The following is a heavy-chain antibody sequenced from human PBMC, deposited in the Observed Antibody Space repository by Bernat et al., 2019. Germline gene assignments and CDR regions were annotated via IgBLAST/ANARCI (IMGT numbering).Heavy chain of an antibody. CDR2: VYPSGIT. V-gene: IGHV3-53*02. Sequence: EVQLVETGGGLIQPGGSLRLSCAASGFTVSNNYMSWVRQAPGKGLEWVSVVYPSGITYYADSVKGRFTLSRDNSKNSLSLQMNNLRAEDTAVYYCARGSVAGGYWGQGTLVTVSS. D-gene: IGHD6-19*01. J-gene: IGHJ4*02. CDR1: GFTVSNNY. CDR3: ARGSVAGGY.